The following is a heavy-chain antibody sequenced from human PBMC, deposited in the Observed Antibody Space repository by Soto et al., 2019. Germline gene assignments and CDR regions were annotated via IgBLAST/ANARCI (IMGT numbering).Heavy chain of an antibody. D-gene: IGHD3-3*01. Sequence: GGSLRLSCAASGFTFSSYGMHWVRQAPGKGLEWMAIIWYDGSKKYYADSVQGRFTISRDNSKNTLYLQMNSLRVEDTARYYCARDYYDLGSSFDYWGQGTLVTVSS. V-gene: IGHV3-33*01. CDR3: ARDYYDLGSSFDY. CDR1: GFTFSSYG. J-gene: IGHJ4*02. CDR2: IWYDGSKK.